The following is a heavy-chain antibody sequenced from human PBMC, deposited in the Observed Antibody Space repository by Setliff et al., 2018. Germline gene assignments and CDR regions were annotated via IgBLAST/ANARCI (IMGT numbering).Heavy chain of an antibody. Sequence: GGSLRLSCAASGFDFSYYYMSWARQAPGKGLEWISKISGDGRTIYQADSVRGRFTISRDNSKNTLYLQMSSLRADDTALYYCARDQFRNSGGLYSWGQGTLVTVSS. J-gene: IGHJ5*02. CDR2: ISGDGRTI. V-gene: IGHV3-11*04. CDR3: ARDQFRNSGGLYS. D-gene: IGHD1-7*01. CDR1: GFDFSYYY.